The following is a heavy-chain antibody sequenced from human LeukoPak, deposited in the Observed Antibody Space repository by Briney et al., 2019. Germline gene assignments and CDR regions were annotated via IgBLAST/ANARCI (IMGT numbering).Heavy chain of an antibody. D-gene: IGHD5-12*01. CDR3: AKDIGAYDYYGMDV. CDR2: ISYDGSNK. J-gene: IGHJ6*02. CDR1: GFTFSSYA. V-gene: IGHV3-30*07. Sequence: GGSLRLSGAASGFTFSSYALHWVRQAPGKGLEWVAVISYDGSNKYYADSVKGRLTISRDNSKNTLYLQMNSLRAEDTAVYYCAKDIGAYDYYGMDVWGQGTTVTVSS.